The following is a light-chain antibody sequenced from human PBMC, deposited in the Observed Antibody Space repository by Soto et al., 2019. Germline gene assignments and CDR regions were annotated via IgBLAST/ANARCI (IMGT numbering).Light chain of an antibody. V-gene: IGKV1-39*01. Sequence: GDRVTIPCRASQSIRTNLNWYQWKPGKAPKLLIHDASTLRSGVPSRFSGSGSGTDFTLTISSLQPEDLAIYYCQHSYGLPVTFGGGTKVEIK. CDR2: DAS. J-gene: IGKJ4*01. CDR3: QHSYGLPVT. CDR1: QSIRTN.